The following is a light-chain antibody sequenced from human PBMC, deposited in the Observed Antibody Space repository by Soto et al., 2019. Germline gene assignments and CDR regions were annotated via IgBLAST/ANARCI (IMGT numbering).Light chain of an antibody. Sequence: DIQMTQSPSSLSASVGDRVTITCRASQGISNYLAWYQQKPGKVPKLLIYAASTLQSGVPSRFSGSGSGTDFTLTITSLQPEDVDTYYGQKYKIAPWTFGQGTKVEIQ. J-gene: IGKJ1*01. CDR3: QKYKIAPWT. CDR2: AAS. V-gene: IGKV1-27*01. CDR1: QGISNY.